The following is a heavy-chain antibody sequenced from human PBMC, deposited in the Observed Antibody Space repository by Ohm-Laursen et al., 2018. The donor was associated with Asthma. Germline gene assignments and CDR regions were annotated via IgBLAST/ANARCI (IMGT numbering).Heavy chain of an antibody. CDR2: IYHSGST. CDR3: ARVIHSGSYWYYFDY. V-gene: IGHV4-30-2*01. CDR1: GGSISSGGYS. J-gene: IGHJ4*02. D-gene: IGHD1-26*01. Sequence: SETLSLTCAVSGGSISSGGYSWSWIRQPPGKGLEWIGYIYHSGSTYYNPSLKSRVTISVDRSKNQFSLKLSSVTAADTAVYYCARVIHSGSYWYYFDYWGQGTLVTVSS.